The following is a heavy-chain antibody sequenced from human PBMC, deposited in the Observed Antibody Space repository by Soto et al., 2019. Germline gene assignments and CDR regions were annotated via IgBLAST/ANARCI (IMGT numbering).Heavy chain of an antibody. CDR1: GFTVSSNY. J-gene: IGHJ6*03. CDR2: IYSGGST. V-gene: IGHV3-53*04. Sequence: GGSLRLSCAASGFTVSSNYMSWVRQAPGKGLEWVSVIYSGGSTYYADSVKGRFTISRHNSKNTLYLQMNSLRAEDTAVYYCARVEWAVAGTVGYYYYYMDVWGKGTTVTVSS. CDR3: ARVEWAVAGTVGYYYYYMDV. D-gene: IGHD6-19*01.